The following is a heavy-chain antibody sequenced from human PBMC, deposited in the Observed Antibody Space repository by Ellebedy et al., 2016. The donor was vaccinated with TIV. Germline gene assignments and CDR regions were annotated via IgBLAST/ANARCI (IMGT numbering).Heavy chain of an antibody. J-gene: IGHJ3*02. CDR1: SFAFSSSI. CDR3: ARERDAFDI. Sequence: GESLKISCAATSFAFSSSIMHWVRQAPGRGLEWVIGVSYDGSIQYYADSVKGRFSLSRDNSKNTLYLEMNSLRTEDTAIYYCARERDAFDIWGQGTMVTVSS. CDR2: VSYDGSIQ. V-gene: IGHV3-30*04.